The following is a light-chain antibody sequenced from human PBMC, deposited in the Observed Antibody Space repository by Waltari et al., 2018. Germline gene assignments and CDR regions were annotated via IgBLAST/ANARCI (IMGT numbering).Light chain of an antibody. J-gene: IGKJ2*01. CDR2: DAS. CDR3: QQYDNLPRYT. CDR1: QDISNY. V-gene: IGKV1-33*01. Sequence: DIQMTQSPSSLSASVGDRVTITCQASQDISNYLNWYQQKPGKAPKLLIYDASNLETGVPSRFSRSGSGTDFTFTISSLQPEDIATYYCQQYDNLPRYTFGQGTKLEIK.